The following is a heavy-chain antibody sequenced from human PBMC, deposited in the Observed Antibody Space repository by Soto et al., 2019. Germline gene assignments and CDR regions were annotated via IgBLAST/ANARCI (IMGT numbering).Heavy chain of an antibody. CDR2: ISYDGSNK. CDR3: ARDPGHSYVFDY. V-gene: IGHV3-30-3*01. J-gene: IGHJ4*02. Sequence: GGSLRLSCAASGFTFSSYAMHWVRQAPGKGLEWVTIISYDGSNKYYADSVKGRFTISRDNSKNTLYLQMNSLRAEDTAVYYCARDPGHSYVFDYSGQGTLVTGSS. CDR1: GFTFSSYA. D-gene: IGHD5-18*01.